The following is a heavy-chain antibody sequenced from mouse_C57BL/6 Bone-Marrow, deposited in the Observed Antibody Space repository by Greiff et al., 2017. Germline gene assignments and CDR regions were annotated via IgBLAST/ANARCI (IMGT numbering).Heavy chain of an antibody. V-gene: IGHV5-12*01. CDR3: ARGDLGYSYAMDY. Sequence: EVKLVESGGGLVQPGGSLKLSCAASGFTFSDYYMYWVRQTPEKRLEWVAYISNGGGSTYYPDTVKGRFTISRDNAKNTLYLQMSRLKSEDTAMYYCARGDLGYSYAMDYWGQGTSVTVSS. CDR2: ISNGGGST. CDR1: GFTFSDYY. D-gene: IGHD2-3*01. J-gene: IGHJ4*01.